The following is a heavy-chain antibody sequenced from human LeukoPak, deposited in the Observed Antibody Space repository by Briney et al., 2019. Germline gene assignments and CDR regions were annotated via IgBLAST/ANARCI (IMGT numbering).Heavy chain of an antibody. CDR3: ARGRQVDTAMVGRNWFDP. CDR1: GYTFTGYY. J-gene: IGHJ5*02. CDR2: INPNSCGT. V-gene: IGHV1-2*04. D-gene: IGHD5-18*01. Sequence: ASVNVSCKASGYTFTGYYMHWVRQAPGQGLEWMGWINPNSCGTNYAQRFQGWVTMTRDTSISTAYMELSRLRSDDTAVYYCARGRQVDTAMVGRNWFDPWGQGTLVTVSS.